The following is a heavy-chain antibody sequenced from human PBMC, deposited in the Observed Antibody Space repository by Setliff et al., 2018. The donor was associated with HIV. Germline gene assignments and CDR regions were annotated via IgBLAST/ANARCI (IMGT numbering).Heavy chain of an antibody. V-gene: IGHV1-69*13. CDR2: IVPIFDTT. J-gene: IGHJ6*02. CDR3: ARDRLSYNFYYYGMDV. Sequence: ASVKVSCKASGGTFSSYGFSWVRQAPGQGLEWMGGIVPIFDTTNYAQKFQGRVAITADESTSTAYMELSSLRSDDTAVYYCARDRLSYNFYYYGMDVWGQGTTVTVSS. D-gene: IGHD1-26*01. CDR1: GGTFSSYG.